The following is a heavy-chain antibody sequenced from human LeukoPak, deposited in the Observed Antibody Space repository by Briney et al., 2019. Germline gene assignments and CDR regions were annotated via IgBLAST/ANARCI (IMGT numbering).Heavy chain of an antibody. CDR1: GFTLSSYW. CDR3: AKTFRSGWYYFDY. V-gene: IGHV3-7*02. J-gene: IGHJ4*02. D-gene: IGHD6-19*01. Sequence: PGGSLRLSCAASGFTLSSYWMTWVRQAPGKGLEWVANINQDGSENHYADSVKGRFTISRDSAKNSLFLQMNSLRAEDTAVYYCAKTFRSGWYYFDYWGQGTLVTVSS. CDR2: INQDGSEN.